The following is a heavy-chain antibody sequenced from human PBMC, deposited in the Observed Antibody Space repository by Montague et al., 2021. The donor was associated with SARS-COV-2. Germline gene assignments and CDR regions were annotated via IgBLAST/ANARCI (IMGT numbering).Heavy chain of an antibody. V-gene: IGHV4-59*08. CDR2: LYYSGVT. D-gene: IGHD2-2*01. CDR3: ARGGTRDIVLVPSALDY. Sequence: SETLSLTCTVAGGSINAYYWTWIRQPPGKGLDWIGFLYYSGVTNYNPSLKSRVTMSLDTSKNQFSLRLSPVTAADTAVYYCARGGTRDIVLVPSALDYWGRGIPVTVSS. J-gene: IGHJ4*02. CDR1: GGSINAYY.